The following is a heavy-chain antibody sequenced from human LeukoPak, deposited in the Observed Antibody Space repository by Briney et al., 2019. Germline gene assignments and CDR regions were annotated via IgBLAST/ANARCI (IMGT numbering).Heavy chain of an antibody. CDR3: ARDGSPSSGWPYYYYYMDV. Sequence: SETLSLTCAVYGGSFSGYYWSWIRQPPGKGLEWIGYIYYSGSTNYNPSLKSRVTISVDTSKNQFSLKLSSVTAADTAVYYCARDGSPSSGWPYYYYYMDVWGKGTTVTVSS. D-gene: IGHD6-19*01. CDR1: GGSFSGYY. CDR2: IYYSGST. V-gene: IGHV4-59*01. J-gene: IGHJ6*03.